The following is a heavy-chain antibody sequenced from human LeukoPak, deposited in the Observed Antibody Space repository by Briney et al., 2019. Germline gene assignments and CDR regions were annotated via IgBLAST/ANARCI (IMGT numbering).Heavy chain of an antibody. J-gene: IGHJ5*02. V-gene: IGHV1-2*02. D-gene: IGHD1-26*01. CDR2: INPNSGGT. Sequence: ASVKVSCKASGYTFTGYYMHWVRQAPGQGLERMGWINPNSGGTNYAQKFQGRVTMTRDTSISTAYMELSRLRSDDTAVYYCARDLSGSYEVWFDPWGQGTLVTVSS. CDR3: ARDLSGSYEVWFDP. CDR1: GYTFTGYY.